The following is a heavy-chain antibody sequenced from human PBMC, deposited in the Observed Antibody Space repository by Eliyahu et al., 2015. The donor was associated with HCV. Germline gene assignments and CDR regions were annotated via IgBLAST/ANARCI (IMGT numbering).Heavy chain of an antibody. CDR3: AKDSYSPYYYDGMDV. CDR1: GYTFTSYG. V-gene: IGHV1-18*01. J-gene: IGHJ6*02. Sequence: QVQLVQSGAEVKEPGASXRVSCXTSGYTFTSYGVSWVRRAPGQRLQWMGWIRPYNGNTKYAQKVQDRVTITTDTSTTTVYMELRSLRPDDTAVYYCAKDSYSPYYYDGMDVWGQGTTVIVSS. D-gene: IGHD4-11*01. CDR2: IRPYNGNT.